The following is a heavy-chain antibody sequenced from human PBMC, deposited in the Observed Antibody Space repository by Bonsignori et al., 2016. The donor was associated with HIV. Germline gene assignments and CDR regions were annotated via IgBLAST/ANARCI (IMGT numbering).Heavy chain of an antibody. V-gene: IGHV3-7*03. J-gene: IGHJ6*03. CDR3: ARGYSYAGYYFYMDV. CDR2: IKEDGSEK. Sequence: WIRQPPGKGLEWVANIKEDGSEKYYVDSVKGRFTISRDNAKNSLYLQMDNLRAEDTAVYYCARGYSYAGYYFYMDVWGKGTTVTVSS. D-gene: IGHD5-18*01.